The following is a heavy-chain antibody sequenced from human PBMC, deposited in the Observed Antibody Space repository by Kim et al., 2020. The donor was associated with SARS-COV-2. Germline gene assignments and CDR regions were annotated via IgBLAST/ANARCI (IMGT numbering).Heavy chain of an antibody. CDR3: ARDLREAVAARHAEYFQH. D-gene: IGHD6-19*01. Sequence: QGRVTMTRDTSTSTVYMELSSLRSEDTAVYYCARDLREAVAARHAEYFQHWGQGTLVTVSS. V-gene: IGHV1-46*01. J-gene: IGHJ1*01.